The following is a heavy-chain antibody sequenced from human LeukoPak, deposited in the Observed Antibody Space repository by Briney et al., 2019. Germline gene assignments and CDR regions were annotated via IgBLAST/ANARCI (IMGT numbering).Heavy chain of an antibody. D-gene: IGHD3-3*01. CDR1: GYSISSGYY. V-gene: IGHV4-38-2*02. Sequence: KSSETLSLTCTVSGYSISSGYYWGWIRQPPGKGLEWIGSIYESGSTYYNPSLKSRVTISVDTSKNQFSLKLSSVTAADTAVYYCVRSDDFWSGYYGYWGQGTLVTVSS. CDR3: VRSDDFWSGYYGY. CDR2: IYESGST. J-gene: IGHJ4*02.